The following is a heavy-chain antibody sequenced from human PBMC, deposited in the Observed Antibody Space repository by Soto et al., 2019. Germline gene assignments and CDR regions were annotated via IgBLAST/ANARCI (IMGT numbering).Heavy chain of an antibody. CDR1: GGTFSSYA. Sequence: QVQLVQSGAEVKKPGSSVKVSCKASGGTFSSYAISWVRQAPGQGLEWMGGIIPVFGTANYPQKFQGRVTITADKSTSTAYMEVRSLRSEDTAVYYCARGWETAGVTNPFAYWGQGTLVTVSS. V-gene: IGHV1-69*06. CDR3: ARGWETAGVTNPFAY. D-gene: IGHD1-26*01. J-gene: IGHJ4*02. CDR2: IIPVFGTA.